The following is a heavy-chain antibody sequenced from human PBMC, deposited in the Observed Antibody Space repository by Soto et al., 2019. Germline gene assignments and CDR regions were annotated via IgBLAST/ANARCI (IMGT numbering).Heavy chain of an antibody. CDR2: IYYSGST. D-gene: IGHD6-13*01. Sequence: SETLSLTCAVSGGSISSGGYSWSWIRQPPGKGLEWIGSIYYSGSTYYNPSLKSRVTISVDTSKNQFSLKLSSVTAADTAVYYCARTESSSWYLHWGQGTLVTVSS. CDR3: ARTESSSWYLH. J-gene: IGHJ4*02. V-gene: IGHV4-39*01. CDR1: GGSISSGGYS.